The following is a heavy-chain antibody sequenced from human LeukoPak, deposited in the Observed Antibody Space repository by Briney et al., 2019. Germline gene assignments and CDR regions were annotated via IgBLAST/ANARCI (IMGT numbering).Heavy chain of an antibody. D-gene: IGHD2-2*02. J-gene: IGHJ4*02. CDR1: GYTFTGYY. CDR2: INPNSGGT. CDR3: AREGCSSTSCYTQ. Sequence: GASVKVSCKASGYTFTGYYMHWVRQAPGQGLEWMGWINPNSGGTNYAQKFQGRVTMTRDTSISTAYMELSRLRSDDTAVYYCAREGCSSTSCYTQWGQGTLVTVSS. V-gene: IGHV1-2*02.